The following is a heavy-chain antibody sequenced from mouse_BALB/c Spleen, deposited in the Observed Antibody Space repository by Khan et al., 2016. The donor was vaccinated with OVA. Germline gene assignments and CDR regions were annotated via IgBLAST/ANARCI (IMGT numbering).Heavy chain of an antibody. CDR2: INPSTGYT. D-gene: IGHD1-1*01. CDR3: VNHGNRSAWFTY. CDR1: GYTFTNYW. V-gene: IGHV1-7*01. Sequence: QVQLQQSGAELAKPGASVKMSCKASGYTFTNYWMHWVKQRPGQGLEWIGYINPSTGYTEYNQKFKDKATLIADKSSSTANMQLSSLTSEDSAVYYWVNHGNRSAWFTYWGQGTLVTVSA. J-gene: IGHJ3*01.